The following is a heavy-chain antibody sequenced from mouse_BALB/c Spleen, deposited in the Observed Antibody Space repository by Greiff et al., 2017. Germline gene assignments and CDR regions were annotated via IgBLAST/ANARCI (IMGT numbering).Heavy chain of an antibody. CDR3: ARSDYYYGSSYDYFDY. J-gene: IGHJ2*01. Sequence: DVQLQESGPGLVKPSQSLSLTCTVTGYSITSDYAWNWIRQFPGNKLEWMGYISYSGSTSYNPSLKSRISITRDTSKNQFFLQLNSVTTEDTATYYCARSDYYYGSSYDYFDYWGQGTTLTVSS. V-gene: IGHV3-2*02. CDR1: GYSITSDYA. CDR2: ISYSGST. D-gene: IGHD1-1*01.